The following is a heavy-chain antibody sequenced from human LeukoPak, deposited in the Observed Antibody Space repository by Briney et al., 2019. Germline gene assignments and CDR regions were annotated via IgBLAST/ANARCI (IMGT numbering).Heavy chain of an antibody. D-gene: IGHD6-19*01. J-gene: IGHJ4*02. Sequence: GGPLRLSCGASGFSFSSYWMHWVRQAPGKGLMWVSRVNNDGSSTTYADSVEGRFTISRDNARNTLYLQMNSLRAEDTAVYYCAGSSYPYYFDYWGQGTLVTVSS. V-gene: IGHV3-74*01. CDR2: VNNDGSST. CDR1: GFSFSSYW. CDR3: AGSSYPYYFDY.